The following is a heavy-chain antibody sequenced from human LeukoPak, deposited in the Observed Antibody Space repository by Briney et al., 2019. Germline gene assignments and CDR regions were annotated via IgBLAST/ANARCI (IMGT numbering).Heavy chain of an antibody. CDR2: IYHSGST. J-gene: IGHJ3*02. Sequence: SETLSLTCTVSGGSISSGGYYWSWIRQPPGKGLEWIGYIYHSGSTYYNPSLKSRVTISIDTSKNQFSLNLSSVTAADTAVYYCARGFQAFDIWGQGTMVTVSS. D-gene: IGHD2/OR15-2a*01. V-gene: IGHV4-30-2*01. CDR1: GGSISSGGYY. CDR3: ARGFQAFDI.